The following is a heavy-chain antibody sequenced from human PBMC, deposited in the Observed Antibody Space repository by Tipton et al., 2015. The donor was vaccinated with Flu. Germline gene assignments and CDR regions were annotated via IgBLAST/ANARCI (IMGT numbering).Heavy chain of an antibody. J-gene: IGHJ4*02. CDR1: GGSISSSPYY. CDR2: VYASGST. Sequence: LRLSCTVSGGSISSSPYYWSWIRQPAGKGLEWIGRVYASGSTTYNPSLKSRVTMSLDTSKNQFSLRLTSVTAADTAMYYCASTSNYGRRIEPDFDSWGQGTLVTVSS. V-gene: IGHV4-61*02. D-gene: IGHD1-14*01. CDR3: ASTSNYGRRIEPDFDS.